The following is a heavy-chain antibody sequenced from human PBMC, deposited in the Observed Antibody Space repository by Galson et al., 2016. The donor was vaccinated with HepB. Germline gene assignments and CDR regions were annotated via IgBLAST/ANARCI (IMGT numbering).Heavy chain of an antibody. Sequence: SVKVSCKASGGIFSSYTFSWVRQAPGQGLEWLGGTIPVYGTPAYAQKFQGRVTITAEESTSTVHMELRSLGSEDTAVYYCAGPRDGGSRWLVYLYNTDVWGQGTTVTVS. CDR1: GGIFSSYT. D-gene: IGHD5-24*01. J-gene: IGHJ6*02. V-gene: IGHV1-69*13. CDR3: AGPRDGGSRWLVYLYNTDV. CDR2: TIPVYGTP.